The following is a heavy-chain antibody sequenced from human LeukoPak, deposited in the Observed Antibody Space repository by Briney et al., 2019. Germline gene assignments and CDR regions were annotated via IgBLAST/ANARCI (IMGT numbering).Heavy chain of an antibody. CDR2: FDPEDGET. Sequence: ASVKVSCTVSGYTLTELSMHWVRQAPGNGLEWVGGFDPEDGETIYAQKFQGRVTMTEDTSTDTAYMELSSVISEDTAVYYCATVRGNYDAFHIWGQGTMVTVSS. V-gene: IGHV1-24*01. D-gene: IGHD1-26*01. J-gene: IGHJ3*02. CDR1: GYTLTELS. CDR3: ATVRGNYDAFHI.